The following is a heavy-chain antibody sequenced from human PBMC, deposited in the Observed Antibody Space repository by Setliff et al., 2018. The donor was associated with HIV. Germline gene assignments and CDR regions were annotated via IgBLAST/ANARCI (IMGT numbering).Heavy chain of an antibody. J-gene: IGHJ4*02. D-gene: IGHD1-26*01. CDR3: ARYRRDDYYLTADFDS. CDR1: GYSISSGYY. Sequence: TLSLTFAVSGYSISSGYYWGWIRQPPGKGLEWIGSIYHSGSTYYNPSLKSRVTISVDASKNQFSLKLSSLTAADTAVYYCARYRRDDYYLTADFDSWGQGTLVTVSS. CDR2: IYHSGST. V-gene: IGHV4-38-2*01.